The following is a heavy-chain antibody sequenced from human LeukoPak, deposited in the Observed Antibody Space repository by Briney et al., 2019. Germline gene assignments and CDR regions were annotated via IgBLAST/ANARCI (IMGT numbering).Heavy chain of an antibody. CDR1: GGSFSGYY. J-gene: IGHJ6*03. Sequence: SETLSLTCAVYGGSFSGYYWSWIRQPPGKGLEWIGEINHSGSTNYNPSLKSRVTISVDTSKNQSSLKLSSVTAADTAVYYCARGHAGPPGDYYYYMDVWGKGTTVTVSS. CDR3: ARGHAGPPGDYYYYMDV. V-gene: IGHV4-34*01. CDR2: INHSGST. D-gene: IGHD1-1*01.